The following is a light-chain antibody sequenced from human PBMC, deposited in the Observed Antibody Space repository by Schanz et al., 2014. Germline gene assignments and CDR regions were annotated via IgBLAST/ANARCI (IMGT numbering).Light chain of an antibody. Sequence: QSALTQPASVSGSPGQSITISCTGTSSDVGSYNLVSWYQQHPGKAPKLMIYEGSKRPSGVSNRFSGSKSGNTASLTISGXXXXDEADYYCCSYAGSSTSWVFGGGTKLPVL. CDR2: EGS. CDR1: SSDVGSYNL. V-gene: IGLV2-23*01. J-gene: IGLJ3*02. CDR3: CSYAGSSTSWV.